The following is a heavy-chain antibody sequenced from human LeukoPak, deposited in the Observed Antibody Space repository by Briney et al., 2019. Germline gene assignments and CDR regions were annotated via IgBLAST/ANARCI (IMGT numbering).Heavy chain of an antibody. CDR1: GFTFSSYA. CDR2: ISYDGSNK. D-gene: IGHD5-18*01. V-gene: IGHV3-30*04. Sequence: PGRSLRLSCAASGFTFSSYAMHWVRQAPGKGLEWVAVISYDGSNKYYADSVKGRFTISRDISKNTLYLQINSLRAEDTAVYYCARDKGYSYGPGGGIGYWGQGTLVTVSS. CDR3: ARDKGYSYGPGGGIGY. J-gene: IGHJ4*02.